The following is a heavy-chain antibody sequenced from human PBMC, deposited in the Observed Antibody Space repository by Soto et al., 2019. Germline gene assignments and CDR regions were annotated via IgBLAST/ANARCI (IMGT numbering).Heavy chain of an antibody. J-gene: IGHJ4*02. Sequence: EVQLVESGGGLVQPGGSLRLSCAASGFTFSSYSLNWVRQAPGKGLEWVSYISSSSSTIYYADSVNGRFTISRDNAKNSLYLQMNSLRAEDTAVYYCARDLAVALFDYWGQGTLVTVSS. CDR1: GFTFSSYS. CDR3: ARDLAVALFDY. CDR2: ISSSSSTI. V-gene: IGHV3-48*01. D-gene: IGHD6-19*01.